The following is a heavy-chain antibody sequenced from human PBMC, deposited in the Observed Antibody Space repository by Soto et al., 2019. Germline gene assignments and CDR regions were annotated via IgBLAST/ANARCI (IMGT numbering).Heavy chain of an antibody. CDR1: GFTFSSYG. V-gene: IGHV3-33*01. CDR3: ARAMLGYCSGGSCAFDY. J-gene: IGHJ4*02. CDR2: IWYDGSNK. D-gene: IGHD2-15*01. Sequence: QVQLVESGGGVVQPGRSLRLSCAASGFTFSSYGMHWVRQAPGKGLEWVAVIWYDGSNKYYADSVKGRFTISRDNSKNTLYLQMNSLRAEDTAVYYCARAMLGYCSGGSCAFDYWGQGTLVTVSS.